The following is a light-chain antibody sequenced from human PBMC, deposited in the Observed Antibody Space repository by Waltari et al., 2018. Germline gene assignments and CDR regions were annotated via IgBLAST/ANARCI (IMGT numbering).Light chain of an antibody. V-gene: IGKV1-5*03. CDR2: ETS. Sequence: DIQMTQSPSTLSASVGDRVSITCRASQSISGWLAWYQQRPGKAPKLLIYETSSLESGVPSRCSGSGSGTEFTLTISSLQPDDFATYYCQHYDDFPWTFGQGTKVEIK. J-gene: IGKJ1*01. CDR3: QHYDDFPWT. CDR1: QSISGW.